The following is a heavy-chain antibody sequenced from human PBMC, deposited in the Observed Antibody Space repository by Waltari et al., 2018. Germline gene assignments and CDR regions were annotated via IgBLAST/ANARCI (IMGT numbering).Heavy chain of an antibody. V-gene: IGHV4-4*07. Sequence: QVQLQESGPGLVKPSETLSLTCTVSGGSISSYYWRWIRQPAGKGLEWIGRIYTSGRTNYNPSRKSRVTRSVDTSKNQFSLKLSSVTAADTAVYYCARERDDFGGLGFSMDVWGQGTTVTVSS. CDR1: GGSISSYY. CDR3: ARERDDFGGLGFSMDV. CDR2: IYTSGRT. D-gene: IGHD3-3*01. J-gene: IGHJ6*02.